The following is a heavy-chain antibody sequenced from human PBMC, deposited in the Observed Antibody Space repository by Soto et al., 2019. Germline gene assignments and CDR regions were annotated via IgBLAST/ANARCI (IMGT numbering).Heavy chain of an antibody. V-gene: IGHV3-21*01. D-gene: IGHD6-13*01. CDR1: GFTLRSFT. Sequence: RRLSCAASGFTLRSFTMNWVRQAPGKGLEWVSTISSNSAYIYYTDALRGRFTISRDNAKNSLHLQMNSLRAEDTAVYYCTRDASRDSSARGWFDPWGPGTLVTVSS. CDR3: TRDASRDSSARGWFDP. CDR2: ISSNSAYI. J-gene: IGHJ5*02.